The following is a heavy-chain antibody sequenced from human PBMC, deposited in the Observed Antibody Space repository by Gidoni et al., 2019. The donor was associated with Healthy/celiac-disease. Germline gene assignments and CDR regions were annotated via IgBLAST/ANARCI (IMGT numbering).Heavy chain of an antibody. CDR1: GFTFSSYG. D-gene: IGHD3-22*01. CDR3: AKDLLGHTMITGMDV. J-gene: IGHJ6*02. CDR2: ISYDGSNK. V-gene: IGHV3-30*18. Sequence: QVQLVESGGGVVQPGRSLRPSCAASGFTFSSYGMHWVRQAPGKGLEWVAVISYDGSNKYYADSVKGRFTISRDNSKNTLYLQMNSLRAEDTAVYYCAKDLLGHTMITGMDVWGQGTTVTVSS.